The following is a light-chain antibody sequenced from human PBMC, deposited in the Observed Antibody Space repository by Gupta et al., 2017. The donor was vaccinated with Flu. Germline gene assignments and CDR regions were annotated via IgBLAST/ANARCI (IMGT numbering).Light chain of an antibody. CDR1: KVISHS. J-gene: IGKJ1*01. CDR3: PQLNSYPRT. Sequence: EDRVTIACRASKVISHSFACYQQKPGKAPRLLIYVASTVVSVLPSKFSGSGSWSDFTLTISRLQAEDFATYYCPQLNSYPRTFGQGTKVEIK. V-gene: IGKV1-9*01. CDR2: VAS.